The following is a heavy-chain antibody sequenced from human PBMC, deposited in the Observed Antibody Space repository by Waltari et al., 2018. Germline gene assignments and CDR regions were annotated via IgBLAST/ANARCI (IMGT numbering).Heavy chain of an antibody. V-gene: IGHV3-7*03. Sequence: EVLLVESGGGLVQPGGSLRLSCAGSGLKFCDYGMSWVRQAPGKGLEWVANSNKDEGEKYYMDSVKGRFTISRDNAKNSVFLQMNSLTADDTAVYYCARGDRFFDWFLDYWGQGTLLTVSS. D-gene: IGHD3-9*01. CDR3: ARGDRFFDWFLDY. CDR1: GLKFCDYG. CDR2: SNKDEGEK. J-gene: IGHJ4*02.